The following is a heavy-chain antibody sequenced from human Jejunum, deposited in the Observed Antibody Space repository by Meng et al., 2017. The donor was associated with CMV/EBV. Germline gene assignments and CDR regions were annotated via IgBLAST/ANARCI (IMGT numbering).Heavy chain of an antibody. CDR1: RFRFSSYV. Sequence: ASRFRFSSYVLQWLSQAPGKVLEWISSISRSGSVIHYADSLKGRFTIYRDNDKNSVFLQMNSLRVEDTAVYYCERGVCTSTSCTPYWGQGTLVTVSS. CDR3: ERGVCTSTSCTPY. CDR2: ISRSGSVI. V-gene: IGHV3-21*01. D-gene: IGHD2-2*01. J-gene: IGHJ4*02.